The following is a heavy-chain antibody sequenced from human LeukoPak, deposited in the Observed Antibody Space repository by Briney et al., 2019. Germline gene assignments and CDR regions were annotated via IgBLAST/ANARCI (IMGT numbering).Heavy chain of an antibody. V-gene: IGHV3-23*01. D-gene: IGHD3-22*01. J-gene: IGHJ6*03. CDR2: IGGSGGTT. Sequence: PGGSLRLSCAASGFTFSSYAMSWVRQAPGKGLEWVSAIGGSGGTTYYADSVKGRFTISRDNSKNTLYLQMNSLRAEDTAVYYCAKVSPSSGYYSHYYYYYYMDVWGKGTTVTLSS. CDR3: AKVSPSSGYYSHYYYYYYMDV. CDR1: GFTFSSYA.